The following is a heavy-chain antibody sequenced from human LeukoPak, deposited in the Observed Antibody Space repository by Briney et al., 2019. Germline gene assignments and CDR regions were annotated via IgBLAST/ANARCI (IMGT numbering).Heavy chain of an antibody. CDR3: ARGLVDSISYGLSFDP. J-gene: IGHJ5*02. V-gene: IGHV4-34*01. CDR1: GGSFCHYY. Sequence: SETLSLTCAVYGGSFCHYYWSWIRQPPGKGLEWIGEINHSGSTNYNSSLKSRVTISVDTSKNQFSLKLTSVTAADTAVYYCARGLVDSISYGLSFDPWGQGTLVTVSS. CDR2: INHSGST. D-gene: IGHD4-11*01.